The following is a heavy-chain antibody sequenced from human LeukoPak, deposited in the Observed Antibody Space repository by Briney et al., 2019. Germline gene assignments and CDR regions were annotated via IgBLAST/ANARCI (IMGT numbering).Heavy chain of an antibody. V-gene: IGHV4-59*01. CDR1: GCSISSYY. CDR2: IYYSGST. D-gene: IGHD3-9*01. CDR3: ATADYDILTGYLYGMDV. Sequence: AETLSLTCTVSGCSISSYYWSWIRQPPGKGLEWIWYIYYSGSTNYSPSLKSRVTISVDTYKNQFSLKLSSVTAADTAVYYCATADYDILTGYLYGMDVWGQGTTVTVSS. J-gene: IGHJ6*02.